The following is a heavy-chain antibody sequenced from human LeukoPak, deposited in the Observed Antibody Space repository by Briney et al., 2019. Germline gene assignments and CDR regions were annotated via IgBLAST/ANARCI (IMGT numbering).Heavy chain of an antibody. D-gene: IGHD4-17*01. J-gene: IGHJ4*02. CDR2: ISYDGSNK. CDR3: ARDWTTVKSSSVSY. V-gene: IGHV3-30-3*01. CDR1: GFTFSSYA. Sequence: GGSLRFSCAASGFTFSSYAMHWVRQAPGKGLEWVAVISYDGSNKYYADSVKGRFTISRDNSKNTLYLQMNSLRAEDTAVYYCARDWTTVKSSSVSYWGQGTLVTVSS.